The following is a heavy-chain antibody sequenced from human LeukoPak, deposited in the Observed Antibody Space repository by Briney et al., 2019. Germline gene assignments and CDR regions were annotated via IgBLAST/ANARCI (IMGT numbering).Heavy chain of an antibody. CDR1: GGTFSSYA. J-gene: IGHJ4*02. CDR2: INPSGGST. V-gene: IGHV1-46*01. Sequence: GASVKVSCKASGGTFSSYAISWVRQAPGQGLEWMGIINPSGGSTSYAQKFQGRVTMTRDMSTSTVYMELSSLRSEDTAVYYCARDVGATPDNWGQGTLVTVSS. CDR3: ARDVGATPDN. D-gene: IGHD1-26*01.